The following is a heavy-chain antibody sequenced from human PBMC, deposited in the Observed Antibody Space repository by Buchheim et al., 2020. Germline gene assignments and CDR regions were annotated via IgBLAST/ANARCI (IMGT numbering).Heavy chain of an antibody. CDR2: ILYNGNT. Sequence: QLQLQESGPGLVKPSETLSLTCSVSGDSITSSSHYWGWIRQPPGKGLEWIGNILYNGNTYSSPSLRSRVAVIADTSKNQFSLMLNSVTAADTAVYYCATQRRDGYNFRDYWGQGIL. J-gene: IGHJ4*02. CDR1: GDSITSSSHY. CDR3: ATQRRDGYNFRDY. V-gene: IGHV4-39*01. D-gene: IGHD5-24*01.